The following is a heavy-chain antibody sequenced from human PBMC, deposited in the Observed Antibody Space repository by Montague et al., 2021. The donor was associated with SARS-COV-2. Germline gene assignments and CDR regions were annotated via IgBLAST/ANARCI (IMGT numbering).Heavy chain of an antibody. CDR2: IYYSGST. V-gene: IGHV4-39*01. D-gene: IGHD6-19*01. CDR3: ARQRRGGLVSTPRFFDY. Sequence: SETLSLTCTVSGGSISSSSYYWGWIRQPTGKGLEWIGSIYYSGSTYYNPSLKSRVTISVDTSTNQFSLKLSSVTAADTAVYYCARQRRGGLVSTPRFFDYWGQGTLVTVSS. CDR1: GGSISSSSYY. J-gene: IGHJ4*02.